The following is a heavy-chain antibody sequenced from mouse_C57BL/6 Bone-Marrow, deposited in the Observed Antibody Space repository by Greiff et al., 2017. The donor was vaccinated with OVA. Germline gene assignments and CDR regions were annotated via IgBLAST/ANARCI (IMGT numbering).Heavy chain of an antibody. CDR1: GYTFTSYG. CDR3: ARWGDYQYYFDY. CDR2: IYPRSGNT. J-gene: IGHJ2*01. V-gene: IGHV1-81*01. D-gene: IGHD2-4*01. Sequence: QVHVKQSGAELARPGASVKLSCKASGYTFTSYGISWVKQRTGQGLEWIGEIYPRSGNTYYNEKFKGKATLTADKSSSTAYMELRSLTSEDSAVYFCARWGDYQYYFDYWGQGTTLTVSS.